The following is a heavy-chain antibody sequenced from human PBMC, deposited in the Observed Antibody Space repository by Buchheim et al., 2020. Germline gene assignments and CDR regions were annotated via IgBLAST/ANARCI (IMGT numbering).Heavy chain of an antibody. CDR2: ISYDGSNK. V-gene: IGHV3-30-3*01. CDR1: GFTFSSYA. J-gene: IGHJ6*02. Sequence: QVQLVESGGGVVQPGRSLRLSCAASGFTFSSYAMHWVRQAPGKGLEWVAVISYDGSNKYYADSGKGRFTISRDNSKNTLYLQMNSLRAEDTAVYYCASATVGLRGALSYYGMDVWGQGTT. CDR3: ASATVGLRGALSYYGMDV. D-gene: IGHD3-10*01.